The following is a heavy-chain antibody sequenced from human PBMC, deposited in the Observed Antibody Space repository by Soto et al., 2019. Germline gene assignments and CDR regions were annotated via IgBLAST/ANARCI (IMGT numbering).Heavy chain of an antibody. D-gene: IGHD3-9*01. CDR1: GGSISSYY. V-gene: IGHV4-59*08. CDR3: ARADDILTGYYFDY. Sequence: SETLSLTCTVSGGSISSYYWSWIRQPPGKGLEWIGYIYYSGSTNYNPSLKSRVTISVDTSKNQFSLKLSSVTAADTAVYYCARADDILTGYYFDYWGQGTLVPVSS. CDR2: IYYSGST. J-gene: IGHJ4*02.